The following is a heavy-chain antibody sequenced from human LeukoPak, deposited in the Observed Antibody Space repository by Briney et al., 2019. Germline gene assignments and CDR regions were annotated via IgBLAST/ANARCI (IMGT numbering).Heavy chain of an antibody. V-gene: IGHV4-59*08. D-gene: IGHD2-21*02. CDR1: GCSISSYY. J-gene: IGHJ4*02. Sequence: PSETLSLTCAVSGCSISSYYWSWIRQPPGKGLEWIGDIYYTRSTHYNPSLKSRVTISVDTSKNQFSLKLSSVTAADTAVYYCARHRAVVTAILLYYFDYWGQGTLVTVSS. CDR2: IYYTRST. CDR3: ARHRAVVTAILLYYFDY.